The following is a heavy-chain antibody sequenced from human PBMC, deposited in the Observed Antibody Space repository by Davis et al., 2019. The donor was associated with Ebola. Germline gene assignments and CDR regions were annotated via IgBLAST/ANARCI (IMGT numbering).Heavy chain of an antibody. Sequence: GESLKISCAASGFTFSSYALSWVRQAPGKGLEWVSAISGSASSTYYADSVKGRLTISRDNAKNTLYLQMNNLRAEDTAVYYCVRLVGPNWGQGTLVAVSS. CDR2: ISGSASST. CDR3: VRLVGPN. J-gene: IGHJ4*02. D-gene: IGHD3-22*01. CDR1: GFTFSSYA. V-gene: IGHV3-23*01.